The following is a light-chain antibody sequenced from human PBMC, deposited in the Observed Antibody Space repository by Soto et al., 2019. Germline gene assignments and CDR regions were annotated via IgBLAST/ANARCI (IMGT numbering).Light chain of an antibody. CDR1: GGSIASNY. CDR3: QSYDSDSQGV. Sequence: NFMLTQPHSVSDSPGKTVTIYCTGSGGSIASNYVQWYQQRPGSAPTIVIFEDNQRPSGVPDRFSGSIDTSSNSASLTISGLKTEDEADYYCQSYDSDSQGVFGGGTKLTVL. V-gene: IGLV6-57*02. J-gene: IGLJ3*02. CDR2: EDN.